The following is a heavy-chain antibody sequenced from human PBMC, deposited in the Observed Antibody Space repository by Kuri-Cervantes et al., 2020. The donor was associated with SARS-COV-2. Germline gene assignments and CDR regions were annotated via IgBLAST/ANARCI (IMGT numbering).Heavy chain of an antibody. D-gene: IGHD6-13*01. CDR3: ARDERGYSSNWFDP. CDR1: GYTFTGYY. Sequence: ASVKVSCKASGYTFTGYYMHWVRQAPGQGLEWMGWINPNSGGTNYAQKFRGWVTMTRDTSISTAYMELSRLRSDDTAVYYCARDERGYSSNWFDPWGQGTLVTVSS. V-gene: IGHV1-2*04. J-gene: IGHJ5*02. CDR2: INPNSGGT.